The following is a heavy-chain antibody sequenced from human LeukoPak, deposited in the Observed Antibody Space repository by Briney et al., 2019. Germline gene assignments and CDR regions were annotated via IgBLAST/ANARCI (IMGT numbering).Heavy chain of an antibody. CDR1: GGTFSSYA. CDR2: IIPIFGTA. D-gene: IGHD6-25*01. V-gene: IGHV1-69*13. J-gene: IGHJ4*02. Sequence: SVKVSCKASGGTFSSYAISWVRQAPGQGLEWMGGIIPIFGTANYAQKFQGRVTITADESTSTAYMELSSLRSEDTAVYYCAKGRDSSGKLHYFDYWGQGTLVTVSS. CDR3: AKGRDSSGKLHYFDY.